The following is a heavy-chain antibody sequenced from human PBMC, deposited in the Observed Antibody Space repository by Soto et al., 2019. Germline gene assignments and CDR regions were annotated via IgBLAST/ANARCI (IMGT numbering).Heavy chain of an antibody. V-gene: IGHV3-21*01. J-gene: IGHJ6*02. CDR3: AREYSFHYYYGMDV. CDR1: GFTFSSYS. CDR2: ISSSSSYI. Sequence: LRLSCAASGFTFSSYSMNWVRQAPGKGLEWVSSISSSSSYIYYADSVKGRFTISRDNAKNSLYLQMNSLRAEDTAVYYCAREYSFHYYYGMDVWGQGTTVTVSS. D-gene: IGHD4-4*01.